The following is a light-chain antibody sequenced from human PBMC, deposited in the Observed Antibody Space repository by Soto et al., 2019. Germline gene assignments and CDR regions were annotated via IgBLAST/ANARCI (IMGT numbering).Light chain of an antibody. Sequence: SVLTQPPSASGSPGQSVTISCTGTSSDVGGYDYVSWYQQHPGKAPKLMIYEVSKRPPGVPDRFSGSKSGNTASLTVSGLQAEDEADYYCSSYAGSSTYVFGTGTKVTVL. CDR1: SSDVGGYDY. J-gene: IGLJ1*01. CDR2: EVS. CDR3: SSYAGSSTYV. V-gene: IGLV2-8*01.